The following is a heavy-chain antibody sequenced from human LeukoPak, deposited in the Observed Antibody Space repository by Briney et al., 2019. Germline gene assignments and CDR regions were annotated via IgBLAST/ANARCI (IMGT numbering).Heavy chain of an antibody. CDR2: MYYSGST. CDR1: GGSISSYQ. V-gene: IGHV4-59*08. CDR3: AGHDYYGSGSYR. J-gene: IGHJ5*02. D-gene: IGHD3-10*01. Sequence: PSETLSLTCTVSGGSISSYQRSWIRQPPGKGLEWIGYMYYSGSTKYNPSLKSRVTISGDTSKNQFSLKLISVTAADAAVYYCAGHDYYGSGSYRWGQGTLVTVSS.